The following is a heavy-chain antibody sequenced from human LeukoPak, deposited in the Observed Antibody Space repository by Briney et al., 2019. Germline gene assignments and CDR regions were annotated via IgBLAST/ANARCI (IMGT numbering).Heavy chain of an antibody. CDR3: AKDDSTMVRGTGYY. CDR2: ISGSGGTT. D-gene: IGHD3-10*01. J-gene: IGHJ4*02. Sequence: GGSLRLSCAASGFTFSSYAMSWVRQAPGKGLEWVSGISGSGGTTYYADSVKGRFTISRDNSKNTLYLQMNSLRVEDTAEYYCAKDDSTMVRGTGYYWGQGTLVTVSS. V-gene: IGHV3-23*01. CDR1: GFTFSSYA.